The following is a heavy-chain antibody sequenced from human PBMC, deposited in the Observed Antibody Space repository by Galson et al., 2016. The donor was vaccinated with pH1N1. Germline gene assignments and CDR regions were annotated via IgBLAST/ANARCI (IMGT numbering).Heavy chain of an antibody. Sequence: SLRLSCAASGFTFTSYAMHWVRQAPGKGLEWVAVILYDGTNEYYADSVKGRFTISRDKTQSTVYLQMNSLITDDTAVYYCSRDSEYSGHEGFHWAQGTLVIVSS. CDR3: SRDSEYSGHEGFH. CDR1: GFTFTSYA. D-gene: IGHD5-12*01. V-gene: IGHV3-30*04. CDR2: ILYDGTNE. J-gene: IGHJ4*02.